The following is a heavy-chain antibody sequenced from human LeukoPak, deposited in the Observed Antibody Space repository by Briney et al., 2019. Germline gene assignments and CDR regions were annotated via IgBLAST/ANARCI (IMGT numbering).Heavy chain of an antibody. CDR1: GYTFTGYY. V-gene: IGHV1-2*02. CDR2: INPNSGGT. CDR3: ARDGDVGYCSSTSCPPDY. J-gene: IGHJ4*02. Sequence: ASVKVSCKASGYTFTGYYMHWVRQAPGQGLEWMGWINPNSGGTNYAQKFQGRVTITTDESTSTAYMELSSLRSEDTAVYYCARDGDVGYCSSTSCPPDYWGQGTLVTVSS. D-gene: IGHD2-2*01.